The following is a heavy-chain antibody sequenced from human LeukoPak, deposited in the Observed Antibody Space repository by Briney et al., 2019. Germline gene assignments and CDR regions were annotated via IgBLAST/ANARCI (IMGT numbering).Heavy chain of an antibody. Sequence: GASVKVSCKASGYTFIGYYMHWVRQAPGQGLEWMGWINPNSGNTDYAQKFQGRVTMTRDTSISTAYMELSSLRSDDSAVYYCARDGRQLLSDYWGQGTLVTVSS. J-gene: IGHJ4*02. CDR2: INPNSGNT. CDR3: ARDGRQLLSDY. D-gene: IGHD2-2*01. V-gene: IGHV1-2*02. CDR1: GYTFIGYY.